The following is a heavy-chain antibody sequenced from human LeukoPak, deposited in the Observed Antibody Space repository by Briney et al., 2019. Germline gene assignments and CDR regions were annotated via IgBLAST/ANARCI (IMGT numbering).Heavy chain of an antibody. V-gene: IGHV4-30-4*01. CDR1: GGSISSGDYY. CDR2: IYYSGSA. Sequence: SETLSLTCTVSGGSISSGDYYWSWIRQPPGKGLEWIGYIYYSGSAYYNPSLKSRVTISVDTSKNQFSLKLSSVTAADTAVYYCARDVYYYGMDVWGQGTTVTVSS. J-gene: IGHJ6*02. CDR3: ARDVYYYGMDV.